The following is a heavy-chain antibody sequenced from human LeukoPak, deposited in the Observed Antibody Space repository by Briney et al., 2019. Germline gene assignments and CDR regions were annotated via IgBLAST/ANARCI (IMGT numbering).Heavy chain of an antibody. Sequence: GGSLRLSCAASRFTFSSYSMNWVRQAPGKGLEWVSSIGSSSSYKYYAASVKGRFTISRDNSKNTLYLQMNSLRAENTAVYFCARLNQPYYGSGSFSPFDSWGQGTLVTVSS. CDR1: RFTFSSYS. J-gene: IGHJ4*02. V-gene: IGHV3-21*01. D-gene: IGHD3-10*01. CDR3: ARLNQPYYGSGSFSPFDS. CDR2: IGSSSSYK.